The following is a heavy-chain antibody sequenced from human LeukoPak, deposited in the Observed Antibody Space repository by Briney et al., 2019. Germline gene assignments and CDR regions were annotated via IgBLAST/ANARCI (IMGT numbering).Heavy chain of an antibody. J-gene: IGHJ4*02. CDR3: SKSRGKRLPTDT. V-gene: IGHV4-39*01. D-gene: IGHD6-25*01. Sequence: SETLSLTCTITGGSIISDSYYWGWIRQPPGKGLEWVGSIYFRGDTYYNPSLKSRVTMSVDTSKNKFSLNVTSVSASDTALYYCSKSRGKRLPTDTWGQGTLVSVSS. CDR1: GGSIISDSYY. CDR2: IYFRGDT.